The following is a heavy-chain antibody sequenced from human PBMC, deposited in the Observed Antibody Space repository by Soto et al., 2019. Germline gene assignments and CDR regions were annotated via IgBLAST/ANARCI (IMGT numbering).Heavy chain of an antibody. Sequence: QVLLVESGGGVVQTGRSLRLSCAASGLTFSSYAMHWVRQAPGKGLEWVADIPYDGSNEYYTDSVKGRFTISRDNSKNTLYLQMNSLRVEDTAVYYCAREGEVLDHWGQGTLVTVSS. CDR3: AREGEVLDH. CDR1: GLTFSSYA. J-gene: IGHJ4*02. CDR2: IPYDGSNE. V-gene: IGHV3-30-3*01. D-gene: IGHD3-16*01.